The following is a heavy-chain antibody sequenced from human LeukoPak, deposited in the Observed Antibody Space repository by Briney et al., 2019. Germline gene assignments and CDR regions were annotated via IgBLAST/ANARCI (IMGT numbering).Heavy chain of an antibody. J-gene: IGHJ4*02. V-gene: IGHV1-8*03. CDR3: AMGYSSGWYDFDY. Sequence: ASVKVSCKASGYTFTSYDINWVRQATGQGLEWMGWMNPNSGNTGYAQKFQGRVTITRNTSISTAYMELSSLRSEDTAVYYCAMGYSSGWYDFDYWGQGTLVTVSS. CDR2: MNPNSGNT. CDR1: GYTFTSYD. D-gene: IGHD6-19*01.